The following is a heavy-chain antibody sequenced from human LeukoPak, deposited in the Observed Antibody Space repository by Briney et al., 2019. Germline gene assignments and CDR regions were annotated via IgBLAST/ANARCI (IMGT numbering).Heavy chain of an antibody. D-gene: IGHD2-2*01. J-gene: IGHJ5*02. CDR1: GYTFTGYY. CDR3: AREGEYCSSTSCYGWFDP. CDR2: INPNSGGT. Sequence: ASVKVSFKASGYTFTGYYMHWVRQAPGQGLEWMGWINPNSGGTNYAQKFQGRVTMTRDTSISTAYMELSRLRSDDTAVYYCAREGEYCSSTSCYGWFDPWGQGTLVTVSS. V-gene: IGHV1-2*02.